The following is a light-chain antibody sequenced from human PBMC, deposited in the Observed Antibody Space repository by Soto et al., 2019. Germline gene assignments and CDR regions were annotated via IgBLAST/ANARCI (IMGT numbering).Light chain of an antibody. Sequence: QSPSTLSSSVEDRITITCRASQSISSWLAWYQQKPGKAPKLLIYKASSLESGVPSRFSGSGSGTDFTLTISRLEPEDFAVYYCQQYGSSPLTFGGGTKVDIK. CDR2: KAS. J-gene: IGKJ4*01. CDR3: QQYGSSPLT. CDR1: QSISSW. V-gene: IGKV1-5*03.